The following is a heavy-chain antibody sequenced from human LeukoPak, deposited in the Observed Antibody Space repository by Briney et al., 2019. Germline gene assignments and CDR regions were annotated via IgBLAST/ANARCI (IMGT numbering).Heavy chain of an antibody. D-gene: IGHD2-8*01. V-gene: IGHV3-23*01. J-gene: IGHJ4*02. CDR3: AKDRSCTNDVCHGDFDY. CDR2: ISGSGGST. CDR1: GFIFSSYA. Sequence: GGSLRLSCAASGFIFSSYAMGWVRQAPGKGLEWVSTISGSGGSTYYADSVKGRFTISRDNSKNTVYLQMNSLRAEDTAVYYCAKDRSCTNDVCHGDFDYWGQGTLVTVSS.